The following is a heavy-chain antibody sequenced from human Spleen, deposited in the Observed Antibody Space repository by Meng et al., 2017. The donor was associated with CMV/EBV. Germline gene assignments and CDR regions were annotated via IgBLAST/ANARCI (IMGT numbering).Heavy chain of an antibody. Sequence: GGSLRLSCAASGFTFSSYSMNWVRQAPGKGLEWVSSISSSSSYIYYADSVKGRFTISRDNAKNSLYLQMNSLRVEDTAIYYFARDYNGYDTFDYWGQGTQVTVSS. CDR3: ARDYNGYDTFDY. J-gene: IGHJ4*02. D-gene: IGHD5-12*01. V-gene: IGHV3-21*04. CDR1: GFTFSSYS. CDR2: ISSSSSYI.